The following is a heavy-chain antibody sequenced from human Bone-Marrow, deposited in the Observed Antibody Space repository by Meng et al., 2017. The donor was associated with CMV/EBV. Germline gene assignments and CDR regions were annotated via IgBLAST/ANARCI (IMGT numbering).Heavy chain of an antibody. V-gene: IGHV3-30*04. CDR3: ARDSYDNLDY. Sequence: GGSLRLSCAASGFTFGSYTFHWVRQAPGKGLEWVAVVSYDGNNQIYADSVKGRFTISRDNSKNTLYLQMNGLRAEDTAMYYCARDSYDNLDYWGQGTLVTVSS. D-gene: IGHD3-9*01. CDR1: GFTFGSYT. CDR2: VSYDGNNQ. J-gene: IGHJ4*02.